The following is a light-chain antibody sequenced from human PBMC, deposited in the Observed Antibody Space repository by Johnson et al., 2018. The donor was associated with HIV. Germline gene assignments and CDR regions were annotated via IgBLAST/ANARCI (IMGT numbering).Light chain of an antibody. Sequence: SVLTQPPSVSAAPGQKVTIYCSGSSSNIGKNYVSWYQQLPGTAPKVLIYENNKRPSGIPDRFSGSKSGASATLGITGLQTGDEADYYCGTWDSSLSAGVFGTGTTVTVL. CDR1: SSNIGKNY. CDR3: GTWDSSLSAGV. V-gene: IGLV1-51*02. CDR2: ENN. J-gene: IGLJ1*01.